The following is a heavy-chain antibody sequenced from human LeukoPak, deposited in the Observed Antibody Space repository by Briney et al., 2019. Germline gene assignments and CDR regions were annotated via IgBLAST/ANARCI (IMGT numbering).Heavy chain of an antibody. CDR1: GYPFTTYG. V-gene: IGHV1-18*01. CDR2: TSTYNGDT. Sequence: ASVKVSCKASGYPFTTYGIDWVRQAPGQGLEWMGWTSTYNGDTNYAQKFQGRVTMATDTSTNTAYIELRSLTSDDTAAYYCAREWWGYDVLTGDNWFDPWGQGTLVIVSS. D-gene: IGHD3-9*01. J-gene: IGHJ5*02. CDR3: AREWWGYDVLTGDNWFDP.